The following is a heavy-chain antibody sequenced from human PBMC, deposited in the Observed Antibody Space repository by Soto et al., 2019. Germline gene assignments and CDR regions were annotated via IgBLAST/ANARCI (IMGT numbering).Heavy chain of an antibody. CDR3: ARDSTPPPDSSSWIDY. V-gene: IGHV3-33*01. CDR1: GFTFSSYG. D-gene: IGHD6-13*01. Sequence: PGGSLRLSCAASGFTFSSYGMHWVRQAPGKGLEWVAVIWYDGSNKYYADSVKGRFTISRDNSKNTLYLQMNSLRAEDTAVYYCARDSTPPPDSSSWIDYWGQGTLVTVSS. J-gene: IGHJ4*02. CDR2: IWYDGSNK.